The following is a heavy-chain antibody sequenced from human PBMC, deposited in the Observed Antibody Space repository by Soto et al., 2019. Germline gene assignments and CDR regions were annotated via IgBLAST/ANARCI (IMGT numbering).Heavy chain of an antibody. CDR2: IYYSGST. CDR3: ARRGRIAVAGANAFDI. V-gene: IGHV4-39*01. D-gene: IGHD6-19*01. CDR1: GGSISSSSYY. Sequence: QLQLQESGPGLVKPSETLSLTCTVSGGSISSSSYYWGWIRQPPGKGLEWIGSIYYSGSTYYNPSLKSRVTISVDTSKNQSSLKLSSVTAADTAVYYCARRGRIAVAGANAFDIWGQGTMVTVSS. J-gene: IGHJ3*02.